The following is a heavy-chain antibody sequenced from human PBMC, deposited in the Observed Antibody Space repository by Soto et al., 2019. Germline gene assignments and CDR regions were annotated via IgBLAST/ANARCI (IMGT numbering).Heavy chain of an antibody. V-gene: IGHV1-8*01. CDR1: GYTFTSYD. CDR3: AREHTSNRGARFDP. J-gene: IGHJ5*02. CDR2: MNLNSGNT. D-gene: IGHD2-2*01. Sequence: QVQLVQSGAEVKKPGASVKVSCKASGYTFTSYDITWVRQATGQGLEWMGWMNLNSGNTGYAQKFQGRVTMTRNTTINTAHMKRSSVRSKDTAVYSCAREHTSNRGARFDPWGQGTLVTVSS.